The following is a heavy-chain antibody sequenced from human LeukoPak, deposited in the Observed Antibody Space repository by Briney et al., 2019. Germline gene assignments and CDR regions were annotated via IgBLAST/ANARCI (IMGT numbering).Heavy chain of an antibody. CDR2: SRNKPNNYTT. CDR3: VRLRHCDNFDY. D-gene: IGHD2-21*02. Sequence: PGGSLRLSCAASGFTLSNHYMDWVRQAPGKGLEWVGRSRNKPNNYTTDYGASVKGRFTISRDDSKNSLYLQMTSLKTEDTAMYYCVRLRHCDNFDYWGQGTLVTVSA. V-gene: IGHV3-72*01. J-gene: IGHJ4*02. CDR1: GFTLSNHY.